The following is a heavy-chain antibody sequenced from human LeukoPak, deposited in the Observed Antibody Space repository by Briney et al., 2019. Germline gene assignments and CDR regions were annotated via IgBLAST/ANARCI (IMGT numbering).Heavy chain of an antibody. J-gene: IGHJ4*02. Sequence: SETLSLTCSVSGGSFNSGYWSWLRQPPGKGLEWIGCIHYSGSTYHNPSLKSRVTISIDTSKNLFSPRLSSVTAADTAIYYCARDGAGRSFYYWGQGTLVTVSS. CDR2: IHYSGST. V-gene: IGHV4-59*01. CDR1: GGSFNSGY. CDR3: ARDGAGRSFYY. D-gene: IGHD6-13*01.